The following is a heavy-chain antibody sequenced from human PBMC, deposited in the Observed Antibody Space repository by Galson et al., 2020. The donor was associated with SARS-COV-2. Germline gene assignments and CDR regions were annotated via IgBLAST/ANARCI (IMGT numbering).Heavy chain of an antibody. Sequence: GESLKLSCAASGFTFDDSPMHWVRQAPGKGLEWVSLISWDGGSTYYADSVKGRFTISRDNSKNALYLQMNSLRTEDTALYYCAKGVSGAESGYDVVYEYWGQGTLVTVSS. J-gene: IGHJ4*02. CDR1: GFTFDDSP. D-gene: IGHD5-12*01. CDR2: ISWDGGST. CDR3: AKGVSGAESGYDVVYEY. V-gene: IGHV3-43*01.